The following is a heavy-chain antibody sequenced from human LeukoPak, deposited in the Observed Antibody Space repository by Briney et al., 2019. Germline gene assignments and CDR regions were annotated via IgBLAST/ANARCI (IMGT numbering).Heavy chain of an antibody. CDR2: IYYSGST. Sequence: SETLSLTCTVSGGSISSHYWSWIRQPPGKGLEWIGYIYYSGSTNYNPSLKSRVTISVDTSKNQFSLKLSSVTAADTAVYYCAKFGSMGFRGLLYSNWFDPWGQGTPVTVSS. CDR3: AKFGSMGFRGLLYSNWFDP. D-gene: IGHD3-10*01. V-gene: IGHV4-59*11. J-gene: IGHJ5*02. CDR1: GGSISSHY.